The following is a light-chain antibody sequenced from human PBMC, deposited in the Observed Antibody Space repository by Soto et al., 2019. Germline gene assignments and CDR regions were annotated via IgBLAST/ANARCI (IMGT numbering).Light chain of an antibody. CDR3: AAWDDSLNGVL. V-gene: IGLV1-44*01. Sequence: VLTQPPSASGTPGQRVTISCSGSGSNIGSNTVNWYQQLPGTAPKLLIYTYNQRPSGVPDRFSGSKSGTSASLAISGLHSEDEADYYCAAWDDSLNGVLFGGGTKLTVL. CDR1: GSNIGSNT. CDR2: TYN. J-gene: IGLJ2*01.